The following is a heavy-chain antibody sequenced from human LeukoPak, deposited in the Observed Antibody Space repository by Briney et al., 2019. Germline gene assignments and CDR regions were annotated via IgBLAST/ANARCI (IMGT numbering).Heavy chain of an antibody. CDR3: ARVASGARIQLWLSYFDL. V-gene: IGHV1-3*01. J-gene: IGHJ2*01. Sequence: ASVKVSCKASVYTCTSYAMHWVRQAPGQRLEWMGWINAGNGNTKYSQKFQGRVTITRDTSASTAYMELSSLRSEDTAVYYCARVASGARIQLWLSYFDLWGRGTLVTVSS. CDR1: VYTCTSYA. D-gene: IGHD5-18*01. CDR2: INAGNGNT.